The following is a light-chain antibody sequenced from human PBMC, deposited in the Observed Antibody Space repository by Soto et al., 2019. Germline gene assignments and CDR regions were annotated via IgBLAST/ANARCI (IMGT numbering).Light chain of an antibody. CDR2: TAS. CDR3: QQYNSACT. CDR1: QSISSW. Sequence: DIQMTQSPSTLSASVGDRVTITCRASQSISSWLAWYQQKPGKAPKLLIYTASSLESGVPSRFSGSGSGTEFTLTISSLQPDDFASYYCQQYNSACTFGQGTKVEIK. V-gene: IGKV1-5*03. J-gene: IGKJ1*01.